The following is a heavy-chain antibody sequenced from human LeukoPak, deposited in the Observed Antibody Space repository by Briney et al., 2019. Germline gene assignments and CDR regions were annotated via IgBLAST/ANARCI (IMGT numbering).Heavy chain of an antibody. D-gene: IGHD3-3*01. CDR2: INPSGGST. V-gene: IGHV1-46*01. CDR3: ARDPDFWSGYLD. J-gene: IGHJ4*02. Sequence: ASVKVSCKASGYTFTSYAMNWVRQAPGQGLEWMGIINPSGGSTSYAQKFQGRVTMTRDMSTSTVYMELSSLRSEDTAVYYCARDPDFWSGYLDWGQGTLVTVSS. CDR1: GYTFTSYA.